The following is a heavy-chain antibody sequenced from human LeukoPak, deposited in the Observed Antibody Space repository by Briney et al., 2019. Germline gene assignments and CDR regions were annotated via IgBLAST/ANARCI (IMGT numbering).Heavy chain of an antibody. D-gene: IGHD2-2*01. Sequence: PSQTLSLTCTVSGGSISSGSYYWSWIRQPAGKGLEWIGRIYTSGSANYNPSLKSRVTISVDTSKNQFSLKLTSVTAADTAVYYCAREGGYCGSTSCTGWYFDLWGRGTLVTVSS. CDR1: GGSISSGSYY. CDR2: IYTSGSA. J-gene: IGHJ2*01. CDR3: AREGGYCGSTSCTGWYFDL. V-gene: IGHV4-61*02.